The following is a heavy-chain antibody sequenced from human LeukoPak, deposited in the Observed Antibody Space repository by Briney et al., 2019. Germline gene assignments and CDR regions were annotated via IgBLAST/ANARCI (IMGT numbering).Heavy chain of an antibody. Sequence: ASVNVSCKASGYTFTNYAISWVRQAPGQGLEWMGWISPNNGNTNYAQKLQGRVTMTTNTPTSTAYMELRSLRSDDTAVYYCARSPSIVGTTRTFDYWGQGTLVTVSS. D-gene: IGHD1-26*01. CDR2: ISPNNGNT. CDR1: GYTFTNYA. J-gene: IGHJ4*02. CDR3: ARSPSIVGTTRTFDY. V-gene: IGHV1-18*01.